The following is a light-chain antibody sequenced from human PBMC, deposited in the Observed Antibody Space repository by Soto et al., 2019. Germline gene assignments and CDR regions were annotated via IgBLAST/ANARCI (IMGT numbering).Light chain of an antibody. V-gene: IGKV3-15*01. CDR3: QQYKNWPPLT. CDR1: QSVSSK. J-gene: IGKJ4*01. Sequence: EIVMTQSPATLSVSSGERVTLSCRASQSVSSKLAWYQQKPGQDPRLLIYGASTRATGIPVRFSGSGSGTEFTLTINSLHSEDFAVYYCQQYKNWPPLTFGGGTKV. CDR2: GAS.